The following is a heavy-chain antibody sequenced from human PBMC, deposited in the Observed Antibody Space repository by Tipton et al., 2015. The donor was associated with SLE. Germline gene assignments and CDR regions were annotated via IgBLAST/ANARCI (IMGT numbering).Heavy chain of an antibody. CDR2: ISGSGGST. D-gene: IGHD3-3*01. V-gene: IGHV3-23*01. CDR1: GFTFSSYA. J-gene: IGHJ3*02. Sequence: SLRLSCAASGFTFSSYAMRWVRQAPGKGLEWVSAISGSGGSTYYADSVKGRFTISRDNSKNTLYLHMNSLRAEDTAVYYVARVWSGPFDIWGQGTMVTVSS. CDR3: ARVWSGPFDI.